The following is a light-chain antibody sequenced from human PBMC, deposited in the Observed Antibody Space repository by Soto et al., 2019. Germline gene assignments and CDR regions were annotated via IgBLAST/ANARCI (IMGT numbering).Light chain of an antibody. V-gene: IGKV3-15*01. CDR3: KQYNNWTQQT. CDR2: DTS. J-gene: IGKJ4*01. CDR1: QGIGDT. Sequence: EVVMTQSPATLSVYPGEGAPLSSRASQGIGDTLAWYQHKPGQTPRLLISDTSTRATGVPARLSGSRPGTESTLTINLLQSADFAVYYCKQYNNWTQQTYGGGTKVYIK.